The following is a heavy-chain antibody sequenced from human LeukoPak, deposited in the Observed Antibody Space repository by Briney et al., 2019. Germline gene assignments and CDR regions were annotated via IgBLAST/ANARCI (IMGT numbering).Heavy chain of an antibody. CDR1: GGSLSNYY. V-gene: IGHV4-4*07. Sequence: SETLSLTCTVSGGSLSNYYWSWIRQPAGQRLKSIGRIYSSGSTNYNPSLKSRVTISVDTSKNQFSLKLSCVTAADKAVYYCARGPESNWVGATKEGNWFDPWGQGTLVTVSS. J-gene: IGHJ5*02. CDR3: ARGPESNWVGATKEGNWFDP. D-gene: IGHD1-26*01. CDR2: IYSSGST.